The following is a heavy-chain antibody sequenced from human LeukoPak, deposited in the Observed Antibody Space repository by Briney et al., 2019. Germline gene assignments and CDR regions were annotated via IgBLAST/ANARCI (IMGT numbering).Heavy chain of an antibody. Sequence: ASVKVSCKASGYTFTSYGITWVRQAPGQGLEWMGWISAYNGDTNYAQNFQGRVTMTTDTSTSTAYMELRSLRSDDTAVYYCARDLRGFHGSGSYYNGINFDYWGQGTLVTVSS. D-gene: IGHD3-10*01. V-gene: IGHV1-18*01. J-gene: IGHJ4*02. CDR2: ISAYNGDT. CDR3: ARDLRGFHGSGSYYNGINFDY. CDR1: GYTFTSYG.